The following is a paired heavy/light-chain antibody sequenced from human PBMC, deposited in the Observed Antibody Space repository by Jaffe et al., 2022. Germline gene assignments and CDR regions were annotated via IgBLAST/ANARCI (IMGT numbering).Light chain of an antibody. V-gene: IGKV3-15*01. Sequence: EIVMTQSPATLSVSPGESVTLSCRASQSVNNYLAWYIQKPGQAPRLLIYGASTRATGVPPRFSGSGSGTEFTLTISSLQSEDFAVYYCQQYNNWPPHAFGQGTKLDLK. J-gene: IGKJ2*01. CDR2: GAS. CDR1: QSVNNY. CDR3: QQYNNWPPHA.
Heavy chain of an antibody. J-gene: IGHJ4*02. CDR2: IRDSGDST. CDR3: AKAAKPMAVFGGIVLPRFLVGYFDS. Sequence: EMELVESGGDLVQPGGSLRLSCAASGFAFNKYAMSWVRQAPGKGLEWVAGIRDSGDSTYFTESVRGRFTISRDNSKNTLFLQMNSLRVDDTAKYYCAKAAKPMAVFGGIVLPRFLVGYFDSWGQGTQVTVSS. D-gene: IGHD3-3*01. V-gene: IGHV3-23*04. CDR1: GFAFNKYA.